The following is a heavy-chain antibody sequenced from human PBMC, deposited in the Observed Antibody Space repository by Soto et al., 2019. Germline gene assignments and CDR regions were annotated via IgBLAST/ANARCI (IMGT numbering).Heavy chain of an antibody. CDR2: ISGSGGRT. J-gene: IGHJ6*02. D-gene: IGHD3-10*01. CDR1: GFTFSRYA. Sequence: GGSLRLSCAASGFTFSRYAMSWVRQAPGKGLEWVSAISGSGGRTYYAESGKVQLTISRDKSKNTMYLQMNSMRAKDTDVYYCAKEEDGSGSYYYYYYYGMDVWGQGTTVTVSS. CDR3: AKEEDGSGSYYYYYYYGMDV. V-gene: IGHV3-23*01.